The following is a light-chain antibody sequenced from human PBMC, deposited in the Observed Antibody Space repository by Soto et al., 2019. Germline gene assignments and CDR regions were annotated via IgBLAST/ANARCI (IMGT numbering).Light chain of an antibody. J-gene: IGKJ1*01. Sequence: DIQLTQSPSTLSASVGDRVTITCRASQSINGWLAWYQQKPGQAPNLLIYKASTLESGVPSRFRGSGSGTEFTLTVSSLQPDDSSTYYCQQYNSYSPTFGQGTKVDIK. CDR1: QSINGW. CDR3: QQYNSYSPT. V-gene: IGKV1-5*03. CDR2: KAS.